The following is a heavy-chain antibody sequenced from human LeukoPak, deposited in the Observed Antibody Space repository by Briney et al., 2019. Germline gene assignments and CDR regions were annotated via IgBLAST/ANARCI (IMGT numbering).Heavy chain of an antibody. CDR3: ARNGGNGGYYDSSGYPPFDY. CDR1: GGSFSGYY. V-gene: IGHV4-34*01. D-gene: IGHD3-22*01. J-gene: IGHJ4*02. Sequence: SETLSLTCAGYGGSFSGYYWSWIRQPPGKGLEWIGEINHSGSTNYTPSLKSRVTISVDTSKNQFSLKLSSVTAADTAVYYCARNGGNGGYYDSSGYPPFDYWGQGTLVTVSS. CDR2: INHSGST.